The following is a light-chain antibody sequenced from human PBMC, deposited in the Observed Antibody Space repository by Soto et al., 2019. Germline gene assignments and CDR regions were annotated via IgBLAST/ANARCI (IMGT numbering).Light chain of an antibody. V-gene: IGLV1-40*01. J-gene: IGLJ2*01. CDR3: QSYDISLSVSVV. CDR2: GNT. Sequence: QSVRTQPPSLSGAPGQRVTISCTGSSSNIGAGYDVQWYQQLPGAAPRLLIFGNTNRPSGVPDRFSGSRSGTSASLAISGLQAEDEADYYCQSYDISLSVSVVFGGGTKLTVL. CDR1: SSNIGAGYD.